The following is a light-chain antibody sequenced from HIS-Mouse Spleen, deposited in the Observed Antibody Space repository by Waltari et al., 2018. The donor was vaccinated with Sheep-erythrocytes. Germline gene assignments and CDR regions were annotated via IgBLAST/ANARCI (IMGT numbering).Light chain of an antibody. Sequence: QSVLTQPPSASGTPGQRVTISCSGSSSNIGSNTVNWYQQLPGTAPKLLIYSNKQRPAGVPDRFSGSKSVTPATLAISGLQSEDEADYYCAAWDDSLNGPVFGGGTKLTVL. CDR1: SSNIGSNT. CDR2: SNK. V-gene: IGLV1-44*01. J-gene: IGLJ3*02. CDR3: AAWDDSLNGPV.